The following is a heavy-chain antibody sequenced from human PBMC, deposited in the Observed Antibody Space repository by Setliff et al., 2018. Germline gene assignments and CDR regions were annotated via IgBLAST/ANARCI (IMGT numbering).Heavy chain of an antibody. CDR3: VKDGVGPTYTYFFDY. CDR2: IRHDGNNK. V-gene: IGHV3-30*02. J-gene: IGHJ4*02. Sequence: GGSLRLSCAASGFSFSNHGMHWVRQAPGKGLEWVAFIRHDGNNKYYKDSVRGRFTISRDNSKNSLYLQAKGLRAEDTAVYYCVKDGVGPTYTYFFDYWGQGSQVTVSS. D-gene: IGHD1-26*01. CDR1: GFSFSNHG.